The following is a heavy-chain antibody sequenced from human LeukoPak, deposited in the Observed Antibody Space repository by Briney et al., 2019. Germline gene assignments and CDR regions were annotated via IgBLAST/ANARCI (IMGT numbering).Heavy chain of an antibody. CDR1: GFNSEDHA. CDR2: IKKTGSET. J-gene: IGHJ4*02. Sequence: GGSLRLSCVVSGFNSEDHAMHWVRQAPGKGLEWVAYIKKTGSETYYVDSVKGRFTITRDNTRNSLFLQMYNLRVEDTAVYFCAREDGYCSGGDCYSYFDSWGQGTLVTVSS. D-gene: IGHD2-15*01. CDR3: AREDGYCSGGDCYSYFDS. V-gene: IGHV3-7*01.